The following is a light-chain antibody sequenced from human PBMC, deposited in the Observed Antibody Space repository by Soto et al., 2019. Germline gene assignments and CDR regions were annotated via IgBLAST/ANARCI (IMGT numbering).Light chain of an antibody. J-gene: IGKJ4*01. V-gene: IGKV2-30*01. CDR1: QSLVYRDGNTY. Sequence: DVVMTQSPLSLPVTLGQPASISCRSSQSLVYRDGNTYLNWFQQRPGQSPRRLIYKVSNRDSGVPDRFSGSGSGTDFTLKISRVEAEDVGIYYCMQGVQWPLTFGGGTKVEIK. CDR3: MQGVQWPLT. CDR2: KVS.